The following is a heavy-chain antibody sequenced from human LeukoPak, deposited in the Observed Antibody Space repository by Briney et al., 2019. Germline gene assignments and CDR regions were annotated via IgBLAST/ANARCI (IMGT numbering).Heavy chain of an antibody. V-gene: IGHV3-23*01. Sequence: PGGSLRLSCAASGFTFSSYAMSWVRQAPGKGLEWVSAISGSGGSTYYADSVKGRFTISRDNSKNTLYLQMNSLRAEDTAVYYCAKEGPTYYYDSSGYGEFDYWGQGTLVRVSS. CDR3: AKEGPTYYYDSSGYGEFDY. J-gene: IGHJ4*02. D-gene: IGHD3-22*01. CDR1: GFTFSSYA. CDR2: ISGSGGST.